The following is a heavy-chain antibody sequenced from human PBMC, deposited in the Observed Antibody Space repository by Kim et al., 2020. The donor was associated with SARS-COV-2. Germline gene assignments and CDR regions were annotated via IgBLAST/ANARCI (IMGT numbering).Heavy chain of an antibody. V-gene: IGHV4-59*01. D-gene: IGHD2-2*03. CDR2: IYYSGST. CDR1: GGSISSYY. CDR3: ARVDSSYYYGMDV. J-gene: IGHJ6*02. Sequence: SETLSLTCTVSGGSISSYYWSWLRQPPGKGLEWIGWIYYSGSTNYNPSLKSRVTISVDTSKNQFSLKLTSVTAADTAVYYCARVDSSYYYGMDVWGQGTTVTVSS.